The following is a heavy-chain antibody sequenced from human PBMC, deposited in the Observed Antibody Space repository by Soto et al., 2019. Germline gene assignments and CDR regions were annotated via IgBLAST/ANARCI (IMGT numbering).Heavy chain of an antibody. CDR1: GGSISSGGYY. D-gene: IGHD6-19*01. CDR3: ARVGIAVAGDYFGY. Sequence: SETLSLTCTVSGGSISSGGYYWSWIRQHPGKGLEWIGYIYYSGSTYYNPSLKSRVTISVDTSKNQFSLKLSSVTAADTAVYYCARVGIAVAGDYFGYWGQGTLVTVSS. CDR2: IYYSGST. V-gene: IGHV4-31*03. J-gene: IGHJ4*02.